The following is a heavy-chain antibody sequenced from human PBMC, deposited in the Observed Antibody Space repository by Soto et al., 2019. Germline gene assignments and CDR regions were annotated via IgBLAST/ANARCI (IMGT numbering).Heavy chain of an antibody. J-gene: IGHJ4*02. D-gene: IGHD6-25*01. Sequence: QLQLQESGSGLVKPSQTLSLTCAVSGGSISSGGYSWSWIRQPPGKGLEWIGYIYHSGSTYYNPSLTSRGTISVYRSKTQFSLKLSSVSAADPAVYYTPAGGRLPRSKRGQATLVPV. CDR2: IYHSGST. CDR3: PAGGRLPRSK. V-gene: IGHV4-30-2*01. CDR1: GGSISSGGYS.